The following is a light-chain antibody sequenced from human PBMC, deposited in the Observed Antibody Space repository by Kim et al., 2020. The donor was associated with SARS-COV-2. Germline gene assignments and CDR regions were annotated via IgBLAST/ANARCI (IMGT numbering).Light chain of an antibody. Sequence: SYELTQPPSVSVSPGQTASISYSGDNLGDKYASWYQQKPGQSPVLVINQDTKRPSGIPERFSGSNSGNTATLTISGTQPMDEADYYCQTWDSNTYVFGTGTKVTVL. CDR3: QTWDSNTYV. J-gene: IGLJ1*01. CDR1: NLGDKY. V-gene: IGLV3-1*01. CDR2: QDT.